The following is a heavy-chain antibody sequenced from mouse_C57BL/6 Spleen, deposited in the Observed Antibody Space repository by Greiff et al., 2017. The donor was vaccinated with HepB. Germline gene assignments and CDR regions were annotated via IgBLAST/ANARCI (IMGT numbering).Heavy chain of an antibody. J-gene: IGHJ4*01. CDR1: GFTFSSYA. CDR3: ARGSSSYYYAMDY. CDR2: ISDGGSYT. V-gene: IGHV5-4*03. Sequence: DVRLVESGGGLVKPGGSLKLSCAASGFTFSSYAMSWVRQTPEKRLEWVATISDGGSYTYFPDNVKGRFTSSRDNAKNNLYLQMSHLKSEDTAMYYCARGSSSYYYAMDYWGQGTSVTVSS. D-gene: IGHD1-1*01.